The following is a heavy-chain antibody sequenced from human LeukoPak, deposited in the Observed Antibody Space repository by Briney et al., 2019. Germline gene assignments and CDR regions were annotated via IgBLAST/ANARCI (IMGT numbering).Heavy chain of an antibody. J-gene: IGHJ6*03. CDR3: ARLANYYYSYMDV. Sequence: SETLSLTCTVSGYSISSGYYWGWIRQPPGKGLEWIGSIYYSGSTYYNPSLKSRVTISVDTSKNQFSLKLSSVTAADTAVYYCARLANYYYSYMDVWGKGTTVTISS. V-gene: IGHV4-38-2*02. CDR2: IYYSGST. CDR1: GYSISSGYY.